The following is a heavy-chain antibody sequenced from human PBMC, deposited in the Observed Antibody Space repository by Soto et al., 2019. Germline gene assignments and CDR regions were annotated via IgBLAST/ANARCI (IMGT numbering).Heavy chain of an antibody. CDR3: ARAAVSGGYFDY. Sequence: EVQLVESGGGLVKPGGSLRLSCAASGFTFSSYSMNWVRQAPGKGLEWVSSISSSSSYIYYADSVKGRFTISRDNAKNSLYLQMNSLRAEDTAVYYCARAAVSGGYFDYWGQGTLVTVSS. V-gene: IGHV3-21*01. J-gene: IGHJ4*02. CDR2: ISSSSSYI. D-gene: IGHD2-15*01. CDR1: GFTFSSYS.